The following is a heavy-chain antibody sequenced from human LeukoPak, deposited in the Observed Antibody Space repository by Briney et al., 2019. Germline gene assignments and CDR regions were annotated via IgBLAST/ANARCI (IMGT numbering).Heavy chain of an antibody. CDR2: IYYSGST. Sequence: SQTLSLTCTVSGDSISSGGYYWSWIRQHPGKGLEWIGYIYYSGSTYYNPSLKSRVTISVDTSKNQFSLKLSSVTAADTAVYYCARDGYYYDSSGYDYWGQGTLVTVSS. J-gene: IGHJ4*02. V-gene: IGHV4-31*03. CDR3: ARDGYYYDSSGYDY. CDR1: GDSISSGGYY. D-gene: IGHD3-22*01.